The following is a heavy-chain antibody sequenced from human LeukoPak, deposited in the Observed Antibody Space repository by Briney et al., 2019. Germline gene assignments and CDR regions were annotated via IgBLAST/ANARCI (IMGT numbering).Heavy chain of an antibody. Sequence: KSSETLSLTCTVSGASISSYYWSWIRQPPGKGLEWIGYIYYSGSTNYNPSLKSRVTISVDTSKNQFSLKLSSVTAADTAVYYCARLGLVWGQGTLVTVSS. CDR1: GASISSYY. CDR2: IYYSGST. V-gene: IGHV4-59*08. D-gene: IGHD3/OR15-3a*01. J-gene: IGHJ4*02. CDR3: ARLGLV.